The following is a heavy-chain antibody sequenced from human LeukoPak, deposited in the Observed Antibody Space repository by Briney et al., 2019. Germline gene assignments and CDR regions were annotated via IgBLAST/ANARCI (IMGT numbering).Heavy chain of an antibody. CDR3: ARGGWQQLKFDY. D-gene: IGHD6-13*01. V-gene: IGHV1-69*13. J-gene: IGHJ4*02. CDR1: RAPFSSSA. Sequence: SVKLSCKASRAPFSSSAISWVRQAAGQGLEWMGGIIPIFGTANYAQKFQRRVTITADESTSTAYMELSSLRSEDTAVCYCARGGWQQLKFDYWGQGTLVTVSS. CDR2: IIPIFGTA.